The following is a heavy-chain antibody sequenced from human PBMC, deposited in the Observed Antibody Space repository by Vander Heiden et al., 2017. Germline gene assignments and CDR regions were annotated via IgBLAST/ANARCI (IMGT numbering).Heavy chain of an antibody. CDR2: IYYSGST. V-gene: IGHV4-31*03. Sequence: QVQLQESGPGLVKPSQTLSLTCTVPGGSISSGGYYWSWIRQHPGKGLEWIGYIYYSGSTYYNPSLKSRVAISVDTSKNQFSLKLSSVTAADTAVYYCARDSSPWYSSSSEGGYWGQGTLVTVSS. CDR1: GGSISSGGYY. J-gene: IGHJ4*02. D-gene: IGHD6-6*01. CDR3: ARDSSPWYSSSSEGGY.